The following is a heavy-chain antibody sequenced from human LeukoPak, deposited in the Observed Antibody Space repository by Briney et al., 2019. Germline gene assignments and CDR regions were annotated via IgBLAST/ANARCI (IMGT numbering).Heavy chain of an antibody. CDR2: IAYDSSNT. V-gene: IGHV3-30-3*01. Sequence: GGSLRLSCAASAFTFSDHSMHWVRQAPGKGLEWVSSIAYDSSNTYYADSVKGRFTISRDNSKNTLYLQLSSLRIEDTAVYYCARVGGGNYHPLDYWGQGTLVTVST. D-gene: IGHD1-26*01. CDR3: ARVGGGNYHPLDY. J-gene: IGHJ4*02. CDR1: AFTFSDHS.